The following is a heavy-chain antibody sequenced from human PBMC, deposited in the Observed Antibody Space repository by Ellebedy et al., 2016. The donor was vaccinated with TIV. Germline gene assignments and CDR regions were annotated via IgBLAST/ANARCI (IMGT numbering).Heavy chain of an antibody. V-gene: IGHV4-59*01. CDR2: IYYTGST. D-gene: IGHD3-10*01. Sequence: MPSETLSLTCTVSGCSISSYYWRWIRQPPGKGLEWIGYIYYTGSTNYKTSLKSRVTISVDMSKKQFSLRLSSVTAADTAVYYCARFVSGYGSGSYYFDYWGQGTLVTVSS. J-gene: IGHJ4*02. CDR1: GCSISSYY. CDR3: ARFVSGYGSGSYYFDY.